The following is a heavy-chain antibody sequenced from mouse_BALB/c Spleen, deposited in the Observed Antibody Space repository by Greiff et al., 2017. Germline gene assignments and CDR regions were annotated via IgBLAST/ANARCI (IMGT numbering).Heavy chain of an antibody. CDR2: IDPANGNT. Sequence: EVMLVESGAELVKPGASVKLSCTASGFNIKDTYMHWVKQRPEQGLEWIGRIDPANGNTKYDPKFQGKATITADTSSNTAYLQLSSLTSEDTAVYYCARLYYDYDGAYWGQGTLVTVSA. J-gene: IGHJ3*01. D-gene: IGHD2-4*01. CDR1: GFNIKDTY. CDR3: ARLYYDYDGAY. V-gene: IGHV14-3*02.